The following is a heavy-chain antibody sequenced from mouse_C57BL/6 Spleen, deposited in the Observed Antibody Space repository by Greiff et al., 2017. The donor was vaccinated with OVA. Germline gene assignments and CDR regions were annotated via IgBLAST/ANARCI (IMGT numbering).Heavy chain of an antibody. D-gene: IGHD2-4*01. Sequence: VQLQESGPELVKPGASVKISCKASGYAFSSSWMNWVKQRPGKGLEWIGRIYPGDGDTNYNGKFKGKATLTADKSSSTAYMQLSSLTSEDSAVYFGARGNYDYGDAYWGQGTLVTVSA. V-gene: IGHV1-82*01. J-gene: IGHJ3*01. CDR3: ARGNYDYGDAY. CDR1: GYAFSSSW. CDR2: IYPGDGDT.